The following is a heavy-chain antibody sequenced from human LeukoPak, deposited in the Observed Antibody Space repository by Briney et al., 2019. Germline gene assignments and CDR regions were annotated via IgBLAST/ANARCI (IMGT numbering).Heavy chain of an antibody. CDR2: IIPIFGTA. D-gene: IGHD3-22*01. CDR1: GGTFSSYA. Sequence: AASVKVSCKASGGTFSSYAISWVRQAPGQGLEWMGRIIPIFGTANYAQKFQGRVTTTADKSTSTAYMELSSLRSEDTAVYYCARDRYYYDSSGYYYLYYFDYWGQGTLVTVSS. J-gene: IGHJ4*02. CDR3: ARDRYYYDSSGYYYLYYFDY. V-gene: IGHV1-69*06.